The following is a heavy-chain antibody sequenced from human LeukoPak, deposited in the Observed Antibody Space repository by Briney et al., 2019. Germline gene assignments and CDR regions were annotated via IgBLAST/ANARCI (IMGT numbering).Heavy chain of an antibody. D-gene: IGHD6-13*01. V-gene: IGHV1-69*06. CDR2: IIPIFGTA. Sequence: SVKVSCKASGGTFSSYAISWVRQAPGQGLEWMGRIIPIFGTANYAQKFQGRVTITADKSTSTAYMELSSLRPEDTAVYYCARFSSWYKDEYFQHWGQGTLVTVYS. J-gene: IGHJ1*01. CDR1: GGTFSSYA. CDR3: ARFSSWYKDEYFQH.